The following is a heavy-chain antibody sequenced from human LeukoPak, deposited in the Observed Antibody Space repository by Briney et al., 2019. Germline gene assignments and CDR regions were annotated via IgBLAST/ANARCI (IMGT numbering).Heavy chain of an antibody. J-gene: IGHJ4*02. D-gene: IGHD6-13*01. V-gene: IGHV3-21*01. CDR1: GFTFSSYS. Sequence: GGSLRLSCAASGFTFSSYSMNWVRQAPGEGLEWVSSISSSSSYIYYADSVKGRFTISRDNAKNSLYLQMNSLRAEDTAVYYCARVGGGTYSSSSSPFDYWGQGTLVTVSS. CDR3: ARVGGGTYSSSSSPFDY. CDR2: ISSSSSYI.